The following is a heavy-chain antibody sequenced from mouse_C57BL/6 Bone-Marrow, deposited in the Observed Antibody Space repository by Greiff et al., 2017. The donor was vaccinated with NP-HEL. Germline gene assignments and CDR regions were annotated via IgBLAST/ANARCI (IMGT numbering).Heavy chain of an antibody. V-gene: IGHV7-1*01. CDR2: SRNKANDYTT. CDR1: GFTFSDFY. CDR3: ARDPYGTPWYFDV. J-gene: IGHJ1*03. D-gene: IGHD1-1*01. Sequence: EVQRVESGGGLVQSGRSLRLSCATSGFTFSDFYMEWVRQAPGKGLEWIAASRNKANDYTTEYSASVKGRFIVSRDTSQSILYLQMNALRAEDTAIYYCARDPYGTPWYFDVWGTGTTVTVSS.